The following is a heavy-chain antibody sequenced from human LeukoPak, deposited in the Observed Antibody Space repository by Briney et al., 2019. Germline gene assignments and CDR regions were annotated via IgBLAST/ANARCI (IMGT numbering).Heavy chain of an antibody. J-gene: IGHJ4*02. CDR2: LYSGGNA. V-gene: IGHV3-66*01. CDR3: ARDYYGSGSYAY. D-gene: IGHD3-10*01. CDR1: GFTFSSYA. Sequence: PGRSLRLSCAASGFTFSSYAMHWVRQAPGKGLEWVSVLYSGGNAFYADSVKGRFTISRDTSKNTVYLQMNSLRVEDTAVYYCARDYYGSGSYAYWGQGTLVTVSS.